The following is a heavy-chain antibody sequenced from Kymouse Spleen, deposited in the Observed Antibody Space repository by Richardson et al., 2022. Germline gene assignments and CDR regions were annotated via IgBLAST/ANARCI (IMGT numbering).Heavy chain of an antibody. CDR2: INHSGST. CDR1: GGSFSGYY. J-gene: IGHJ4*02. V-gene: IGHV4-34*01. CDR3: ARGGGIAAAGLDY. Sequence: QVQLQQWGAGLLKPSETLSLTCAVYGGSFSGYYWSWIRQPPGKGLEWIGEINHSGSTNYNPSLKSRVTISVDTSKNQFSLKLSSVTAADTAVYYCARGGGIAAAGLDYWGQGTLVTVSS. D-gene: IGHD6-13*01.